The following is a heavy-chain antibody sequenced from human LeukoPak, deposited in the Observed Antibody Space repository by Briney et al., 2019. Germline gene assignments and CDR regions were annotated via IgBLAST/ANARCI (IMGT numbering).Heavy chain of an antibody. CDR1: GFTFSDYF. Sequence: GGSLRLSCAASGFTFSDYFMSWIRQAPGKGLEWVSHISSSGTIYYADSVKGRATISRDNAKNSLYLQMNSLRAEDTAVYYCARAKPKNMVRGLIMRRESRYYFDYWGQGTLVTVSS. J-gene: IGHJ4*02. V-gene: IGHV3-11*01. CDR2: ISSSGTI. D-gene: IGHD3-10*01. CDR3: ARAKPKNMVRGLIMRRESRYYFDY.